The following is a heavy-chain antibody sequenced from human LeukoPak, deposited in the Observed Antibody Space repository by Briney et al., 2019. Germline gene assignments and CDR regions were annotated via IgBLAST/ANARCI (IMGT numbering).Heavy chain of an antibody. CDR2: IGTAGDP. CDR3: ARDQEHRYSGYDDDYYYYGMDV. D-gene: IGHD5-12*01. Sequence: GGSLRLSCAASGFTFSSYDMHWVRQATGKGLEWVSAIGTAGDPYNPGSVKGRFTISRDDAKNSFYLQMNSLRAEDTAVYYCARDQEHRYSGYDDDYYYYGMDVWGQGTTVTVSS. CDR1: GFTFSSYD. J-gene: IGHJ6*02. V-gene: IGHV3-13*05.